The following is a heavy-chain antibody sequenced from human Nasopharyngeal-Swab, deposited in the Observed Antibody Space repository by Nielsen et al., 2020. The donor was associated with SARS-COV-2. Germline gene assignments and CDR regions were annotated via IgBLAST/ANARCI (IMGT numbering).Heavy chain of an antibody. CDR3: ARRSYYYGMDV. Sequence: GSLRLSCAASGFTFSSYEMNWVRQPPGKGLEWIGSIYYSGSTYYNPSLKSRVTISVDTSKNQFSLKLSSVTAADTAVYYCARRSYYYGMDVWGQGTTVTVSS. CDR1: GFTFSSYE. CDR2: IYYSGST. J-gene: IGHJ6*02. V-gene: IGHV4-39*01.